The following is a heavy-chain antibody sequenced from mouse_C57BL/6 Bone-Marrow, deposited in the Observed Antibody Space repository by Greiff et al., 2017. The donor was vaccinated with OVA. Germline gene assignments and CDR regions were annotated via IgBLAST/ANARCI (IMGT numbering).Heavy chain of an antibody. J-gene: IGHJ4*01. CDR1: GYTFTSYW. CDR3: AREGETGDAMDY. V-gene: IGHV1-64*01. D-gene: IGHD4-1*01. Sequence: QVQLQQPGAELVKPGASVKLSCKASGYTFTSYWMHWVKQRPGQGLEWIGMIHPNSGSTNYNEKFKSQATLTVDKSSSTAYMQLSSLTSEDSAVDYCAREGETGDAMDYWGQGTSVTVSS. CDR2: IHPNSGST.